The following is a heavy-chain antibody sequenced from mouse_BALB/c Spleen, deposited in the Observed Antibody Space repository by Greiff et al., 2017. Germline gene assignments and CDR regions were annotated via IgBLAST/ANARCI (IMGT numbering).Heavy chain of an antibody. Sequence: EVKLMESGGGLVQPKGSLKLSCAASGFTFNTYAMHWVCQAPGKGLEWVARIRSKSNNYATYYADSVKDRFTISRDDSQSMLYLQMNNLKTEDTAMYYCVREGSNYDAMDYWGQGTSVTVSS. CDR1: GFTFNTYA. CDR3: VREGSNYDAMDY. CDR2: IRSKSNNYAT. D-gene: IGHD2-5*01. J-gene: IGHJ4*01. V-gene: IGHV10-3*03.